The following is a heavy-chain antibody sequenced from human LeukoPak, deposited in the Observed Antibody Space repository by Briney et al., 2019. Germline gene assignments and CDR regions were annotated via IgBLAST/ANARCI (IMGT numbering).Heavy chain of an antibody. V-gene: IGHV1-18*01. CDR3: ARDLKFYDNGGYDDTFDI. D-gene: IGHD3-22*01. CDR1: GYTFTNYG. J-gene: IGHJ3*02. Sequence: ASVKVSCKASGYTFTNYGISWVRQAPGQGLEWMGWIGAYNGNTYYAQKLRGRVTMTTDTSTSTAYMELRSLRSDDTAVYYCARDLKFYDNGGYDDTFDIWGQGTMTTVSS. CDR2: IGAYNGNT.